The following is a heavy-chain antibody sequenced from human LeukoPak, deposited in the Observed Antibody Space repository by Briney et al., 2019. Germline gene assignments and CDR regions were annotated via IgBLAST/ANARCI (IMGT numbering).Heavy chain of an antibody. J-gene: IGHJ6*03. CDR3: ARDSSLVPRGYYYYMDV. CDR2: IYTSGST. V-gene: IGHV4-61*02. D-gene: IGHD3-10*01. CDR1: GGSISSGSYY. Sequence: PSQTLSLTCTVSGGSISSGSYYWSWIRQPAGKGLEWIGRIYTSGSTNYNPSLKSRVTISVDTSKNQFSLKLSSVTAADTAVYYCARDSSLVPRGYYYYMDVWGKGTTVTVSS.